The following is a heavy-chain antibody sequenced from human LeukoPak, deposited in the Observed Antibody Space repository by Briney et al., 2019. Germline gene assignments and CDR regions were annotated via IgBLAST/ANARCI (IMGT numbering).Heavy chain of an antibody. CDR3: ARDLPGSSSWYGYYYYYGMDV. J-gene: IGHJ6*02. V-gene: IGHV1-3*01. Sequence: ASVKVSCKASGYTFTSYAMHWVRQAPGQRLEWMGWINAGNGNTKYSQKFQGRVTITRDTSASTAYMELSSLRSEDTAVYYCARDLPGSSSWYGYYYYYGMDVWGQGTTVTVSS. D-gene: IGHD6-13*01. CDR2: INAGNGNT. CDR1: GYTFTSYA.